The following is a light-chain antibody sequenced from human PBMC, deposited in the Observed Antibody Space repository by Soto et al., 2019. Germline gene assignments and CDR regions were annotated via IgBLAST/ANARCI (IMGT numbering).Light chain of an antibody. CDR3: QQANSFPYT. V-gene: IGKV1-12*02. CDR2: GAS. J-gene: IGKJ2*01. CDR1: QGMSSW. Sequence: DLQMAQSPSSVSASVGDRVTITCRASQGMSSWLAWYQQKPGKAPKLLIYGASSLQDGVPSRFSGSRSGTEFTLTINSLQPEDFATYYCQQANSFPYTFGQGTKLEIK.